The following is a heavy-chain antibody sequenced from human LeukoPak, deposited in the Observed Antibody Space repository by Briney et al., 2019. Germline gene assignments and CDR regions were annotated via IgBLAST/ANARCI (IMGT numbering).Heavy chain of an antibody. CDR2: TSGSGGST. J-gene: IGHJ4*02. V-gene: IGHV3-23*01. CDR1: EFTFSSYA. CDR3: AKVEQWLVHYYFDY. D-gene: IGHD6-19*01. Sequence: GGSLRLSCAASEFTFSSYAMSWVRQAPGKGLEWVSATSGSGGSTYYADSVKGRFTISRDNSKNTLYLQMNSLRAEDTAVYYCAKVEQWLVHYYFDYWGQGTLVTVSS.